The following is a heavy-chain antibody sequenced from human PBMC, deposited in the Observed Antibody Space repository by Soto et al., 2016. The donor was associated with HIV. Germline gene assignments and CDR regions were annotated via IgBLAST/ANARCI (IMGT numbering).Heavy chain of an antibody. CDR3: ARDLDDSSGYLDY. Sequence: QVQPVESGGGVVQPGRSLRLSCAASGFTFSSYGMHWVRQAPGKGLEWVAVIWYDGSNKYYADSVKGRFTISRDNSKNTLYLQMNSLRAEDTAVYYCARDLDDSSGYLDYWGQGTLVTVSS. CDR1: GFTFSSYG. J-gene: IGHJ4*02. V-gene: IGHV3-33*01. CDR2: IWYDGSNK. D-gene: IGHD3-22*01.